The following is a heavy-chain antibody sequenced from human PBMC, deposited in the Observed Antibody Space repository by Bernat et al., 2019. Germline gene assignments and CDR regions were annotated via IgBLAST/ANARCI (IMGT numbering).Heavy chain of an antibody. CDR2: ISYDGSNK. V-gene: IGHV3-30*18. CDR3: AKDHILRGGYYDILTDYSVPDY. Sequence: QVQLVESGGGVVQPGRSLRLSCAASGFTFSSYGMHWVRQAPGKGLEWVAVISYDGSNKYYADSVKGRFTIYRDNSKNTLYLQMNSLRAEDTAVYYCAKDHILRGGYYDILTDYSVPDYWGQGTLVTVSS. D-gene: IGHD3-9*01. CDR1: GFTFSSYG. J-gene: IGHJ4*02.